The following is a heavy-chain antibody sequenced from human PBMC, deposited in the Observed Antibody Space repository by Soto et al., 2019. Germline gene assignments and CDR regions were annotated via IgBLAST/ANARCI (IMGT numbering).Heavy chain of an antibody. V-gene: IGHV1-69*13. CDR1: GGTFSSYA. Sequence: SVKVSCKASGGTFSSYAISWVRQAPGQGLKWMGGIIPIFGTANYAQKFQGRVTITADESTSTAYMELSSLRSEDTAVYYCARDLKPPMVRGVLRPFDYWGQGTLVTVSS. D-gene: IGHD3-10*01. J-gene: IGHJ4*02. CDR2: IIPIFGTA. CDR3: ARDLKPPMVRGVLRPFDY.